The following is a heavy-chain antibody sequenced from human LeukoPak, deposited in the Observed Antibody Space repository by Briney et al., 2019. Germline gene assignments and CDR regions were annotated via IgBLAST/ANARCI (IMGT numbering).Heavy chain of an antibody. J-gene: IGHJ3*02. CDR2: ISSSSSYI. V-gene: IGHV3-21*01. D-gene: IGHD5-12*01. CDR1: GFTFSSYS. CDR3: AREEYGWYVDIVATNHDAFDI. Sequence: PGGSLRLSCAASGFTFSSYSMNWVRQAPGKGLEWVSSISSSSSYIYYADSVKGRFTISRDNAKNSLYLQMNSLRAEDAAVYYCAREEYGWYVDIVATNHDAFDIWGQGTMVTVSS.